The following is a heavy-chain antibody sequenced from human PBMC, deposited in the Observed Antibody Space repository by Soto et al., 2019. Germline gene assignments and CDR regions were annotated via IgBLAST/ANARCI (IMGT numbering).Heavy chain of an antibody. V-gene: IGHV3-23*01. CDR3: AKVPDYDSSGFYYFDY. CDR1: GFTFSSYA. CDR2: ISGSGGST. D-gene: IGHD3-22*01. Sequence: SLRLSCAASGFTFSSYAMSWVRQAPWKGLEWVSAISGSGGSTYYADSVKGRFTISSDNSKNTLYLQMNSLRAEDTAVYYCAKVPDYDSSGFYYFDYWGQGSLVTVSS. J-gene: IGHJ4*02.